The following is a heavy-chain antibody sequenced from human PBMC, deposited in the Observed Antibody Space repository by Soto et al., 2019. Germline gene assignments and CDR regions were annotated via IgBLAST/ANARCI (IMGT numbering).Heavy chain of an antibody. CDR3: ARGLLNTSWYYYYMDV. CDR2: IYYSGST. J-gene: IGHJ6*03. Sequence: SETLSLTCTVSGGSISSYYWSWIRQPPGKGLEWIGYIYYSGSTNYNPSLKSRVTISVDTSKNQFSLKLSSVTAADTAVYYCARGLLNTSWYYYYMDVWGKGTTVTVSS. V-gene: IGHV4-59*08. D-gene: IGHD2-2*01. CDR1: GGSISSYY.